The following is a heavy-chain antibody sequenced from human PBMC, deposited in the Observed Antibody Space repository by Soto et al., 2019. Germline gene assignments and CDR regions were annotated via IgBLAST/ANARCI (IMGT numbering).Heavy chain of an antibody. V-gene: IGHV3-74*01. CDR3: ARDHFGGNTDY. CDR2: INGAGSNT. Sequence: EVQLVESGGDLVQPGGSLRLSCVASGFSFSSYWIHWVRHVPGKGLVWVSRINGAGSNTDYADSVKGRFTISRDNTKNTLYLQMNCLRADDTAVYYCARDHFGGNTDYWGQGTLVTVSS. J-gene: IGHJ4*02. CDR1: GFSFSSYW. D-gene: IGHD2-15*01.